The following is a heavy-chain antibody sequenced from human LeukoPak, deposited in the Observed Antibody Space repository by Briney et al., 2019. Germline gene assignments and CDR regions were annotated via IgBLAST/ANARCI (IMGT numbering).Heavy chain of an antibody. CDR1: GGTFNRLG. J-gene: IGHJ6*02. CDR2: IIPIFGIA. D-gene: IGHD3-10*01. Sequence: SVKVSCKASGGTFNRLGISWVRQAPGQGLEWIGRIIPIFGIANYAQKFQSRVTITADKSTSRGYMELSSLRSEDTAVYYCAREQSASGSYHMPYMDVWGQGTTVTISS. CDR3: AREQSASGSYHMPYMDV. V-gene: IGHV1-69*04.